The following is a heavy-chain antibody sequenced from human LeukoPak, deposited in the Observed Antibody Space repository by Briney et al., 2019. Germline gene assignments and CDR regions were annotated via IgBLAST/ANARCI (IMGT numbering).Heavy chain of an antibody. CDR1: GYTFTSYY. CDR2: INPSGGST. V-gene: IGHV1-46*01. CDR3: ARAGSSSWYEYYYYYMDV. Sequence: ASVKVSCKASGYTFTSYYMHWVRQAPGQGLEWMGIINPSGGSTSYAQKLQGRVTMTTDTSTSTAYMELRSLRSDDTAVYYCARAGSSSWYEYYYYYMDVWGKGTTVTVSS. D-gene: IGHD6-13*01. J-gene: IGHJ6*03.